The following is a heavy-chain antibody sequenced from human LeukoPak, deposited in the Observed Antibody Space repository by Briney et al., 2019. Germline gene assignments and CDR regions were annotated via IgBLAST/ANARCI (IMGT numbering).Heavy chain of an antibody. CDR3: ARDWGVGSWYYYMDV. V-gene: IGHV3-64*01. D-gene: IGHD3-10*01. CDR1: GFTFSSYG. J-gene: IGHJ6*03. CDR2: ISSNGGSI. Sequence: GGSLRLSCAASGFTFSSYGMHWVRQAPGKGLEYVSAISSNGGSIFYANPVRGRFTISRDNSRNTLYLEVGSLRAEDTAVYYCARDWGVGSWYYYMDVWGKGTTVTVSS.